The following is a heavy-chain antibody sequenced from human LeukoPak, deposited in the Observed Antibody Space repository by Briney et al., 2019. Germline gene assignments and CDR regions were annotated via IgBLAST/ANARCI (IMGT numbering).Heavy chain of an antibody. CDR2: INPNSGGT. J-gene: IGHJ4*02. D-gene: IGHD2-2*01. CDR3: ARDEGYCSSASCSAELDY. V-gene: IGHV1-2*02. Sequence: ASVKVSCKASGYTFTGYYMHWVRQAPGQGLEWKGWINPNSGGTIYAEKFQGRVTMTRDTSISTAYMELSRLRSDDTAVYYCARDEGYCSSASCSAELDYWGQGTLVTVSS. CDR1: GYTFTGYY.